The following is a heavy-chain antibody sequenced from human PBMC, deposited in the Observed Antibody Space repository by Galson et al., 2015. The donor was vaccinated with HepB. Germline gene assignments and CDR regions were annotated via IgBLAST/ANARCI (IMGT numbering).Heavy chain of an antibody. D-gene: IGHD3-22*01. J-gene: IGHJ4*02. Sequence: SETLSLTCAVYGGSFSGYYWSWIRQPPGKGLEWVGEINHTGSINYNPSLKSRVTISIDTSNNHFSLKLSSVTAADTAVYYCATYYYDASGGYWGQGTLVSVSS. V-gene: IGHV4-34*01. CDR2: INHTGSI. CDR3: ATYYYDASGGY. CDR1: GGSFSGYY.